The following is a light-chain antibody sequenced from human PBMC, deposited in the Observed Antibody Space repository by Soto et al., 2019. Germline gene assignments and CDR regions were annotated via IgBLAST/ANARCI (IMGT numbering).Light chain of an antibody. Sequence: QSALTQPASVSGSPGQSITISCAGTGSDVGAYNLVSWYQQHPGKASKLIICEVNTRPSGISNRFSGSKSGGTASLTISVLQAEDEADYFCCSYAGTVAYVFGTGTKVTV. CDR1: GSDVGAYNL. V-gene: IGLV2-23*02. CDR2: EVN. CDR3: CSYAGTVAYV. J-gene: IGLJ1*01.